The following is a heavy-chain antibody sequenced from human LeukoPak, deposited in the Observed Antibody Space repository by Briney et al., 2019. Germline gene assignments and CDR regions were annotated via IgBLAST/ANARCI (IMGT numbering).Heavy chain of an antibody. CDR2: ISWNSGSI. D-gene: IGHD6-19*01. CDR3: AKDTGSYPSSGVDY. Sequence: GGSLRLSCAASGFTFDDYAMHWVRQAPGKGLEWVSGISWNSGSIGYADSVKGRFTISRDNAKNSLYLQMNGLRAEDTALYYCAKDTGSYPSSGVDYWGQGTLVTVSS. CDR1: GFTFDDYA. J-gene: IGHJ4*02. V-gene: IGHV3-9*01.